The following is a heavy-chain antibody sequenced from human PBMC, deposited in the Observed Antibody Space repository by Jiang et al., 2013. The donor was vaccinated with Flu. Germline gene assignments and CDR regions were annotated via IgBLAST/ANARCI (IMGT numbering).Heavy chain of an antibody. J-gene: IGHJ4*02. CDR1: GYTFTNYY. CDR2: INPSIGST. Sequence: GAEVKKPGASVRVSCKASGYTFTNYYIHWVRQAPGQGLEWMGVINPSIGSTSYAQKFQGTVTMTRDTSTSTVYMELSSLRSDDTAVYYCARVSEATVATGGVRGYFDHWGQGTLVTVSS. V-gene: IGHV1-46*01. CDR3: ARVSEATVATGGVRGYFDH. D-gene: IGHD4-23*01.